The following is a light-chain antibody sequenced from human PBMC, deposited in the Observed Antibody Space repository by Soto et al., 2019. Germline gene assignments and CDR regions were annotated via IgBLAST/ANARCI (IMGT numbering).Light chain of an antibody. Sequence: NFMLTQPHSVSESPGKTVTISCTRSSGSIASNYVQWYQQRPGSSPTTVIYEDNQRPSGVPDRFSGSIDSSSNSASLTISGLKTEDEADYYWQSYDSSNVGYVFGTGTKVTVL. CDR1: SGSIASNY. CDR3: QSYDSSNVGYV. V-gene: IGLV6-57*01. J-gene: IGLJ1*01. CDR2: EDN.